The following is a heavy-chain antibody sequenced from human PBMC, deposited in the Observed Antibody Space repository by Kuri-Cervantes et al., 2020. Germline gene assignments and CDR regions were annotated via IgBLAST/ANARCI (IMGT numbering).Heavy chain of an antibody. CDR1: GFTFSSYW. CDR2: IKQDGSEK. Sequence: GGSLRLSCAASGFTFSSYWMSWVRQAPGKGLEWVANIKQDGSEKYYVDSVKGRFTISRDNAKNSLYLQMNSLRAEDTAVYYCARGGDIVVVGNFDYWGQGTLVTVSS. D-gene: IGHD2-15*01. CDR3: ARGGDIVVVGNFDY. V-gene: IGHV3-7*01. J-gene: IGHJ4*02.